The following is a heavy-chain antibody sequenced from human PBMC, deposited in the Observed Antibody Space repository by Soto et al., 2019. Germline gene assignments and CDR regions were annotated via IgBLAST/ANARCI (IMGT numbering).Heavy chain of an antibody. CDR2: IYYSGST. Sequence: SETLSLTCTVSGGSISSGGYYWSWIRQHPGKGLEWIGYIYYSGSTYYNPSLKSRVTISVDTSKNQFSLKLSSVTAADTAVYYCARGYYGDYVFDYWGQGTLVTVSS. D-gene: IGHD4-17*01. CDR3: ARGYYGDYVFDY. J-gene: IGHJ4*02. CDR1: GGSISSGGYY. V-gene: IGHV4-31*03.